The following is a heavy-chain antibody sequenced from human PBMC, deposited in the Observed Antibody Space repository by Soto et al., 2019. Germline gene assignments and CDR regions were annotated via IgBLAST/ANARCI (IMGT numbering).Heavy chain of an antibody. CDR2: IYYSGST. D-gene: IGHD3-10*01. V-gene: IGHV4-61*01. Sequence: LSLTFTVSGGSVSSGSYYWSWIRQPPGKGLEWIGYIYYSGSTNYNPSLKSRVTISVDTSKNQFSLKLSSVTAADTAVYYCARDRDHYFDYWGQGTLVTVSS. J-gene: IGHJ4*02. CDR1: GGSVSSGSYY. CDR3: ARDRDHYFDY.